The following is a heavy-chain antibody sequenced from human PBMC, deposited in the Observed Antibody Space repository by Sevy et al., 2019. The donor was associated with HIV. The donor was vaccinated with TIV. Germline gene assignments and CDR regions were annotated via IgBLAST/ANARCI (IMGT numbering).Heavy chain of an antibody. CDR2: IYYSGST. CDR1: GGSVSSGSYY. Sequence: SETLSLTCTVSGGSVSSGSYYWSWIRQPPGKGLEWIGYIYYSGSTNYNPSLKSRVTISVDTSKNQFSLKLSSVTAADTAVYYCARDFPNDWNYFLFGYGMDVWGQGTTVTVSS. V-gene: IGHV4-61*01. CDR3: ARDFPNDWNYFLFGYGMDV. J-gene: IGHJ6*02. D-gene: IGHD1-7*01.